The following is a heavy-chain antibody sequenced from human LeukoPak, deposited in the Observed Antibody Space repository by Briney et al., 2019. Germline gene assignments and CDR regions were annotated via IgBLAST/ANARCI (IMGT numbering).Heavy chain of an antibody. V-gene: IGHV3-7*01. CDR3: ARDPAAWDY. CDR2: IKEDGSEE. D-gene: IGHD6-13*01. CDR1: TFTFGNYW. J-gene: IGHJ4*02. Sequence: PGGSLRLSCAASTFTFGNYWMSWVRQAPGKGLEWVANIKEDGSEEYYVDSVKGRFTISRDNTKNSLYLRMNSLRAEDTAVYYCARDPAAWDYWGQGTLVTVSS.